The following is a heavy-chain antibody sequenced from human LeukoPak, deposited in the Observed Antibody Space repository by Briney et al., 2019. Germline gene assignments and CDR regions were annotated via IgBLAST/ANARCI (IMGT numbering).Heavy chain of an antibody. J-gene: IGHJ6*03. Sequence: PSETLSLTCIVSGGSIGTYDWSWIRQSPGKGLEWIGYIYVTGSTRYNPYLQSRVTISVDTSRNQFFLKMSSVTAADTAVYYCARHIGGGIEDMDVWGTGTKVTVSS. V-gene: IGHV4-59*08. CDR3: ARHIGGGIEDMDV. CDR2: IYVTGST. CDR1: GGSIGTYD. D-gene: IGHD3-16*02.